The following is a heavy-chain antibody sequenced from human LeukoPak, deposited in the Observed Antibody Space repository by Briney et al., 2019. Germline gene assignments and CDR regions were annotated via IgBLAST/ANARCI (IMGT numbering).Heavy chain of an antibody. CDR1: GGTFSSYA. CDR2: ICAYTGNT. V-gene: IGHV1-18*01. CDR3: ARDALWFGELATDY. J-gene: IGHJ4*02. Sequence: ASVKVSCKASGGTFSSYAISWVRQAPGQGLEWMGWICAYTGNTNYAQKLQVRVTMTTDTSTSTDYMELRSLRSDDTAVYYCARDALWFGELATDYWGEGTLVTVSS. D-gene: IGHD3-10*01.